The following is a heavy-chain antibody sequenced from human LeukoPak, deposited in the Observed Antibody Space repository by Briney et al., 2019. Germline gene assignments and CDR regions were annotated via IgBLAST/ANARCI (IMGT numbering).Heavy chain of an antibody. CDR1: GFTFSSHG. V-gene: IGHV3-30*18. J-gene: IGHJ6*02. CDR2: ISTDGTEK. Sequence: PGRSLRLSCAASGFTFSSHGMHWVRQAPGQGLEWVAVISTDGTEKYYADSVRGRFTISRDNSKNSLYLQMNSLRTEDTALYYCAKDIKGYSSSWLLYYYYYGMDVWGQGTTVTVSS. CDR3: AKDIKGYSSSWLLYYYYYGMDV. D-gene: IGHD6-13*01.